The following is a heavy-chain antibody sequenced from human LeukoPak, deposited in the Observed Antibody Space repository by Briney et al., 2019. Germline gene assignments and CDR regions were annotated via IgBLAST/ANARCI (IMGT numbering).Heavy chain of an antibody. Sequence: ASVTVSCKASGYTFTSFYIHWVRRAPGQGLEWMGIVNPSSGYTTYARNFQGRVTMTRDTSTNTVYMELSSLRSEDTAVYYCARDFTGGGSSWSDNWFDPWGQGTLVTVSS. J-gene: IGHJ5*02. CDR2: VNPSSGYT. V-gene: IGHV1-46*01. D-gene: IGHD6-13*01. CDR1: GYTFTSFY. CDR3: ARDFTGGGSSWSDNWFDP.